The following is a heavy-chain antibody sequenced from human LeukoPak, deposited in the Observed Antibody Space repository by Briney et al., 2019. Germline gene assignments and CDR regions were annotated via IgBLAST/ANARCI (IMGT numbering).Heavy chain of an antibody. D-gene: IGHD4-23*01. CDR1: GGTFSSYA. CDR3: ARDEAYGGNH. V-gene: IGHV1-69*01. J-gene: IGHJ5*02. CDR2: IIPIFGTA. Sequence: SVKVSCKASGGTFSSYAISWVRQAPGQGLEWMGGIIPIFGTANYAQKFQGRVTITADESTSTAYMELSSLRSEDTAVYYRARDEAYGGNHWGQGTLVTVSS.